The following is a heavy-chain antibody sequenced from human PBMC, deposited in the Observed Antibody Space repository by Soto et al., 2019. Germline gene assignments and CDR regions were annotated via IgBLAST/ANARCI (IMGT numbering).Heavy chain of an antibody. CDR3: AREGGALNV. Sequence: QVQLQESGPGLVKPSQTLSLTCIVSGGSIRSGGYYWSWIRQHPGEGLEWIGYIYYSGSTYYNPSHKGRVTISVDTSKNQFALKLSSVTAADTAVYYCAREGGALNVWGQGTTVTVSS. CDR1: GGSIRSGGYY. J-gene: IGHJ6*02. V-gene: IGHV4-31*02. CDR2: IYYSGST.